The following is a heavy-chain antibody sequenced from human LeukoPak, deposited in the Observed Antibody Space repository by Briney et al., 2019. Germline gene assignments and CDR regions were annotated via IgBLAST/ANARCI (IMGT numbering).Heavy chain of an antibody. Sequence: SVKVSCKASGYTFTSYGISWVRQAPGQGLEWMGWISAYNGNTNYAQKLQGRVTMTTDTSTSTAYMELRSLRSDDTAVYYCARDRNEWFGELTDAFDIWGQGTMATVSS. CDR3: ARDRNEWFGELTDAFDI. CDR2: ISAYNGNT. D-gene: IGHD3-10*01. J-gene: IGHJ3*02. CDR1: GYTFTSYG. V-gene: IGHV1-18*01.